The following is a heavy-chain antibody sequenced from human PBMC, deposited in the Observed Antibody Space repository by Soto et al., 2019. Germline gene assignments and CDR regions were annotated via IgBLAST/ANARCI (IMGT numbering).Heavy chain of an antibody. CDR2: IVVGSGNT. V-gene: IGHV1-58*01. CDR1: GFTFTSSA. J-gene: IGHJ4*02. D-gene: IGHD3-22*01. Sequence: ASVKVSCKASGFTFTSSAVQWVRQARGQRLEWIGWIVVGSGNTNYAQKFQERVTITRDMSTSTAYMELSSLRSEDTAVYYCAADPNYYDSSGYYLGDYWGQGTLVTAPQ. CDR3: AADPNYYDSSGYYLGDY.